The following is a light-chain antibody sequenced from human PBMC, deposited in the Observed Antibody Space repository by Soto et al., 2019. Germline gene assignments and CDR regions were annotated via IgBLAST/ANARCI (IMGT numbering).Light chain of an antibody. Sequence: QSALTQPRSVSGSPGQSVTISCTGTSSDVGGYDYVSWFQHHPGKVPKLMIYDVTKRPSGVPDRFSASKSSNTASLTISGLQAEDEADYYCCSYGGYFWVFGGGTKLTVL. CDR3: CSYGGYFWV. V-gene: IGLV2-11*01. CDR2: DVT. CDR1: SSDVGGYDY. J-gene: IGLJ3*02.